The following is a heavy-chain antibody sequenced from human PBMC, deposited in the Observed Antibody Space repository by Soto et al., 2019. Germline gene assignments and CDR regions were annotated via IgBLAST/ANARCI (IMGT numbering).Heavy chain of an antibody. J-gene: IGHJ4*02. V-gene: IGHV3-15*01. Sequence: EVQLVESGGGLVKPGGSLRLSCAASGFTFSNAWMSWVRQAPGKGLEWVGRIKSKPDGGTTDYAAPVKGRFTISRDDSKNTLYLQMNSLKTEDTAVYYCTTDPYYYDSSVWGQGTLVTVSS. CDR2: IKSKPDGGTT. D-gene: IGHD3-22*01. CDR1: GFTFSNAW. CDR3: TTDPYYYDSSV.